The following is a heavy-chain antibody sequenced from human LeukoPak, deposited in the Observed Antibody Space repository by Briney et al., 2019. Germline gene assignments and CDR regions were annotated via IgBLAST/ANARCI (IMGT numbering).Heavy chain of an antibody. Sequence: ASVTVSCKASGYTFTSYFMHWVRQAPGQGLDWMGMISPSGGSTSYAQKFQGRVTMTRDTSTSTVYMELSSLRSEDTAVYYCARDSADYGDYDYWGQGTLVTVSS. CDR3: ARDSADYGDYDY. D-gene: IGHD4-17*01. CDR2: ISPSGGST. V-gene: IGHV1-46*01. J-gene: IGHJ4*02. CDR1: GYTFTSYF.